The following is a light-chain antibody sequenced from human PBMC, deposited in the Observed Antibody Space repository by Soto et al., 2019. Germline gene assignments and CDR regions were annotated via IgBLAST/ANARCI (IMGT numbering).Light chain of an antibody. Sequence: EIVLTQSRATLSLSPGERATLSCRASQSVSSYLAWYQQKPGQAPRLLIYDASNRATGIPARFSGSGSGTDFTLTISSLEPEDFAVYYCQQRSNWRWTFGQGTKVEIK. V-gene: IGKV3-11*01. CDR2: DAS. CDR1: QSVSSY. J-gene: IGKJ1*01. CDR3: QQRSNWRWT.